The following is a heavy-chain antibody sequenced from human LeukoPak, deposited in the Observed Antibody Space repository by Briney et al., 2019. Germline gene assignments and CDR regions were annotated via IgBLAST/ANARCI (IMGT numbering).Heavy chain of an antibody. J-gene: IGHJ4*02. CDR1: GGSISSYS. CDR2: IYYSGST. D-gene: IGHD2-15*01. Sequence: SETLSLTCTVSGGSISSYSWSWIRQPPGKGLEWIGYIYYSGSTNYNPSLKSRVTISIDTSKNQFSLKLSSVTAADTAVYYCATHPPKLCTGGSCSDYWGQGTLVTVSS. CDR3: ATHPPKLCTGGSCSDY. V-gene: IGHV4-59*01.